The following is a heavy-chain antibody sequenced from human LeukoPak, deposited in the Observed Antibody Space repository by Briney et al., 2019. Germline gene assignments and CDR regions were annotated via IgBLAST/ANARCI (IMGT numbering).Heavy chain of an antibody. CDR2: ISYDGINK. D-gene: IGHD3-16*01. CDR1: GFTFISYS. J-gene: IGHJ4*02. CDR3: ASMYSDYIGFGGTLPDY. V-gene: IGHV3-30*04. Sequence: GRSLRLSCAASGFTFISYSMHWVRQAPGKGLEWVAVISYDGINKYYADSVKGRFTISRDNSKNTLYLQMNSLRAEDTAVYYCASMYSDYIGFGGTLPDYWGQGTLVTVSS.